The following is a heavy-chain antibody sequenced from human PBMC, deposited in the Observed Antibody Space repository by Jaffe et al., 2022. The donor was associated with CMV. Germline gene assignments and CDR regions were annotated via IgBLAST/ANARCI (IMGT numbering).Heavy chain of an antibody. CDR3: AKDFYDILTGYYTGFDY. J-gene: IGHJ4*02. CDR1: GFTFDDYA. D-gene: IGHD3-9*01. V-gene: IGHV3-9*01. Sequence: EVQLVESGGGLVQPGRSLRLSCAASGFTFDDYAMHWVRQAPGKGLEWVSGISWNSGSIGYADSVKGRFTISRDNAKNSLYLQMNSLRAEDTALYYCAKDFYDILTGYYTGFDYWGQGTLVTVSS. CDR2: ISWNSGSI.